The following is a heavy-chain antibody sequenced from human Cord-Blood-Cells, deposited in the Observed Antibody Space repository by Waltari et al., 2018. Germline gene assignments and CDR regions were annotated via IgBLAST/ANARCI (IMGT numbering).Heavy chain of an antibody. CDR1: GGTFSSYA. D-gene: IGHD1-26*01. CDR2: IIPIFGAA. Sequence: QVQLVQSGAEVKKPGSSVKVSCKASGGTFSSYAISWVRQAPGQGLEWMGGIIPIFGAANDAQKFQGRVTITADESTGTAYMELSSLRSEDTAVYYCASSMGATRLDYWGQGTLVTVSS. CDR3: ASSMGATRLDY. V-gene: IGHV1-69*01. J-gene: IGHJ4*02.